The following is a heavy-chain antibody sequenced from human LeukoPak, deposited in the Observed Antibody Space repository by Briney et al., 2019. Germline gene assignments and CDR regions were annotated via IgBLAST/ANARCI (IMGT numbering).Heavy chain of an antibody. CDR2: ISSSSYI. J-gene: IGHJ6*02. CDR3: AIGDYQDGMDV. D-gene: IGHD4-17*01. Sequence: PGGSLRLSCAASGFTFSSYSMNWVRQAPGKGLEWVSSISSSSYIYYADSVKGRFTISRDNAKNSLYLQMNSLRAEDTAVYYCAIGDYQDGMDVWGQGTTVTISS. V-gene: IGHV3-21*04. CDR1: GFTFSSYS.